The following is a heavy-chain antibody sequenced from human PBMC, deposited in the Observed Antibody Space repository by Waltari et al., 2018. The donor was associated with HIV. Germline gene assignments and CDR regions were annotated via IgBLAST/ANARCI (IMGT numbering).Heavy chain of an antibody. CDR1: GFTFNKYS. J-gene: IGHJ4*02. V-gene: IGHV3-48*02. D-gene: IGHD4-17*01. CDR2: INTSSTTK. CDR3: ARDLFPKVITPFDY. Sequence: EVQLVQSGGGFVQPGGSLRLSCAASGFTFNKYSMNWVRQAPGKRLEWISYINTSSTTKYYADSVKGRFTVSRDDAKNSLYLQMNILRDEDTAVYYCARDLFPKVITPFDYWGQGTLVTVSS.